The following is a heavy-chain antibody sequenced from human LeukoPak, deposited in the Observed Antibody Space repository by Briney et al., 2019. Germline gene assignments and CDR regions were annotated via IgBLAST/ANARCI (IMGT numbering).Heavy chain of an antibody. D-gene: IGHD6-6*01. CDR1: GGSISSSSYY. CDR2: IYYSGST. J-gene: IGHJ4*02. V-gene: IGHV4-39*07. CDR3: AREYSSSSSPLDY. Sequence: SETLSLTCTVAGGSISSSSYYWGWIRQPPGNGREWSGSIYYSGSTYYNPSLKSRVTISVDTSKNQFSLKLSSVNAADTAVYYCAREYSSSSSPLDYWGQGTLVTVSS.